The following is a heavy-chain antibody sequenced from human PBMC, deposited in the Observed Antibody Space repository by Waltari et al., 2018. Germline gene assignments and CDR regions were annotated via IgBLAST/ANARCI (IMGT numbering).Heavy chain of an antibody. Sequence: QVQLVESGGGVVQPGRSLRLSCAASGFTFSSYAMHWVRQAPGKGLEWVAVISYDGSNKYYADSVKGRFTISRDNSKNTLYLQMNSLRAEDTAVYYCAREAVGFARPYYYYYGMDVWGQGTTVTVSS. CDR2: ISYDGSNK. CDR3: AREAVGFARPYYYYYGMDV. CDR1: GFTFSSYA. V-gene: IGHV3-30-3*01. J-gene: IGHJ6*02. D-gene: IGHD2-15*01.